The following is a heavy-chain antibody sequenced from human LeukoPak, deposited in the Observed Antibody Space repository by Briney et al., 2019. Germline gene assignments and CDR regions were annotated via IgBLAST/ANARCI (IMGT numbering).Heavy chain of an antibody. CDR1: GGSISSTSYY. V-gene: IGHV4-39*01. D-gene: IGHD1-26*01. Sequence: SETLSLTCTVSGGSISSTSYYWGWIRQPPGKGLEWIGNIYYGGSTYYNPSLKSRVTISVDTSKNQLSLKLSSVTAADTAVYYCAKSGGYGLIDYWGQGTRVTVSS. J-gene: IGHJ4*02. CDR2: IYYGGST. CDR3: AKSGGYGLIDY.